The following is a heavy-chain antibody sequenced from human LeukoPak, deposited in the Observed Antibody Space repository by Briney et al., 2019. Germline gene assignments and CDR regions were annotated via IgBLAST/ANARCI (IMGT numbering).Heavy chain of an antibody. Sequence: ASVKVSCKASGYTFTSYGISWVRQAPGQGLEWMGWISAYNGNTNYAQKLQGRVTMTTDTSTSTAYMELRSLRSDDTAVYYCARRGISYGSGSYYNDYWGQGALVTVSS. D-gene: IGHD3-10*01. V-gene: IGHV1-18*01. CDR1: GYTFTSYG. J-gene: IGHJ4*02. CDR3: ARRGISYGSGSYYNDY. CDR2: ISAYNGNT.